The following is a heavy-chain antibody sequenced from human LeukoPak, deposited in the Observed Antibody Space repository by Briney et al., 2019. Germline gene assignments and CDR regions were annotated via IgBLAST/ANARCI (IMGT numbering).Heavy chain of an antibody. Sequence: SETLSLTCTVSGGSIRSYYWSWIRQPAGKGLEWIGRIYTNGNTNYNPSLDSRVTMSVDTSRNQFSLKLISVTAADTAVYYCARGGSSYGSPFDYWGQGTLVTVSS. D-gene: IGHD5-18*01. CDR2: IYTNGNT. CDR1: GGSIRSYY. V-gene: IGHV4-4*07. CDR3: ARGGSSYGSPFDY. J-gene: IGHJ4*02.